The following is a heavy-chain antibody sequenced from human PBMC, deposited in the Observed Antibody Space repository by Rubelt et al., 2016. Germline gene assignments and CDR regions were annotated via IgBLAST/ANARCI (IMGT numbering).Heavy chain of an antibody. J-gene: IGHJ4*02. Sequence: QVQLQESGPGLVKPSETLSLTCTVSGGSVSSGSYYWSWIRQPPGKGLEWIGEINHSGSTNYNPSLKSRVTISVDTSKNQFSLKLSSVTAADTAVYYCASQVPGYFDYWGQGTLVTVSS. CDR2: INHSGST. CDR3: ASQVPGYFDY. CDR1: GGSVSSGSYY. V-gene: IGHV4-61*01.